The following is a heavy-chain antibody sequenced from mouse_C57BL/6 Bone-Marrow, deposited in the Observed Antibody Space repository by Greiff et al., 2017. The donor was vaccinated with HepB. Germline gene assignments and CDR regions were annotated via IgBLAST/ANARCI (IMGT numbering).Heavy chain of an antibody. J-gene: IGHJ2*01. V-gene: IGHV1-75*01. CDR3: ARLDTTVVAKSYFDY. CDR1: GYTFTDYY. CDR2: IFPGSGST. Sequence: VQLQESGPELVKPGASVKISCKASGYTFTDYYINWVKQRPGQGLEWIGWIFPGSGSTYYNEKFKGKATLTVDKSSSTAYMLLSSLTSEDSAVYFCARLDTTVVAKSYFDYWGQGTTLTVSS. D-gene: IGHD1-1*01.